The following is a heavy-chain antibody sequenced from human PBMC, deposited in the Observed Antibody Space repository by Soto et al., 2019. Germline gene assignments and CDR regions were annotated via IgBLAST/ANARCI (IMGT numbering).Heavy chain of an antibody. CDR3: ATKQADSSSWIY. CDR2: INPKSGGT. J-gene: IGHJ4*02. Sequence: ASVKVSCKTSGYTFSAYYMHWVRQAPGQGLEWMGWINPKSGGTLYAQKFQGRVTMTEDTSTDTAYMELSSLRSEDTAVYYCATKQADSSSWIYWGQGTLVTVSS. D-gene: IGHD6-13*01. V-gene: IGHV1-2*02. CDR1: GYTFSAYY.